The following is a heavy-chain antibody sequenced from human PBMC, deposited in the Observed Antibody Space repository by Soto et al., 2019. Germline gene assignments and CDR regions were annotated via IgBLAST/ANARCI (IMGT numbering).Heavy chain of an antibody. Sequence: PGGYLRLSCAASGFTFDDYAMHWVRQAPGKGQEWVSGISWNSGSIGYADSVKGRFTISRDNAKNSLYLQMNSLRAEDTALYYCAKERGISGWGHALAIGGQGTMVTVSS. V-gene: IGHV3-9*01. D-gene: IGHD6-19*01. CDR1: GFTFDDYA. J-gene: IGHJ3*02. CDR2: ISWNSGSI. CDR3: AKERGISGWGHALAI.